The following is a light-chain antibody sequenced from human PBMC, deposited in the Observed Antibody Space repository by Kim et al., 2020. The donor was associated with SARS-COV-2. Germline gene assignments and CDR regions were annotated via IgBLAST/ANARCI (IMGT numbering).Light chain of an antibody. J-gene: IGKJ1*01. CDR2: GVS. V-gene: IGKV3-20*01. Sequence: SPGERDTASCRASQIVSNIYLAWCQQKPGHAPRLLIFGVSSRATGIPASFSGSGSGTAFTLTISRLEPEDFAVYYCQQYASSPSTFGQGTKVEIK. CDR1: QIVSNIY. CDR3: QQYASSPST.